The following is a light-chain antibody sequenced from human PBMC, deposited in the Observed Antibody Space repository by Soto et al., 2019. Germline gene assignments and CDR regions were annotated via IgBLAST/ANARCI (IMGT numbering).Light chain of an antibody. J-gene: IGLJ1*01. CDR3: SSYAGSNNLEV. CDR2: EVN. Sequence: QSALTQPPSASGSPGQSVTISCTGTSSDVGAYNYVSWYQQHPGKAPKLIIYEVNKWPSGVPDRFSGSKSGNTASLTVSGLQAEDEADYYCSSYAGSNNLEVFGTGTKVTVL. CDR1: SSDVGAYNY. V-gene: IGLV2-8*01.